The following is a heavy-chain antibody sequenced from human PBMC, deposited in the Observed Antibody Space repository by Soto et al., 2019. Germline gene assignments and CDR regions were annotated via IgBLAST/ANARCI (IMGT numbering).Heavy chain of an antibody. Sequence: EVQLLESGGGLVQPGGSLRLSCAASGFSFTTYAMGWVRQAPGKGLEWVSAVSGSGSTTYYADSVKGRFIISRNNAKTTPYLFMNSLRAEDTAVYYCARDPRYYDSGCYYYYWGQGTLVTVSS. D-gene: IGHD3-22*01. CDR3: ARDPRYYDSGCYYYY. V-gene: IGHV3-23*01. CDR1: GFSFTTYA. J-gene: IGHJ4*02. CDR2: VSGSGSTT.